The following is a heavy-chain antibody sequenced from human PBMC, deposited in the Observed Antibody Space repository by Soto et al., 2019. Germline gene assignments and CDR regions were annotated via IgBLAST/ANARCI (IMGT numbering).Heavy chain of an antibody. Sequence: SETLSLTCTVSGGSISSSSYYWGWIRQPPGKGLEWIGSIYYSGSTYYNPSLKSRVTISVDTSKNQFSLKLSSVTAADTAVYYCARLLRFGELPHPWFEPWGQGTRVTVSS. V-gene: IGHV4-39*01. J-gene: IGHJ5*02. CDR2: IYYSGST. CDR1: GGSISSSSYY. D-gene: IGHD3-10*01. CDR3: ARLLRFGELPHPWFEP.